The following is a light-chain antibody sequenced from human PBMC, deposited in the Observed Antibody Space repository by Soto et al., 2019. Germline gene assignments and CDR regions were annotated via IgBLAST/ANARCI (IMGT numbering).Light chain of an antibody. CDR3: SSYTTTSTLV. V-gene: IGLV2-14*01. Sequence: QSALTQPASVSGSPGQSITIACTGTNRDVGSYNLVSWYQQRPGEAPKLIISEVSNRPSGISYRFTGSKSGNTASLTISGLQAEDDADYYCSSYTTTSTLVFGGGTQLTVL. J-gene: IGLJ3*02. CDR1: NRDVGSYNL. CDR2: EVS.